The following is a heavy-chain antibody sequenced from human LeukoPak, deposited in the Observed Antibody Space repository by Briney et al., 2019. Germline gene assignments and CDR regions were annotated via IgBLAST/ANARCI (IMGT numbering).Heavy chain of an antibody. CDR1: GFTFSSYS. CDR3: ARGYCSGGSCYSRDAFDI. D-gene: IGHD2-15*01. Sequence: GGSLRLSCAASGFTFSSYSMIWVRQAPGRGLEWVSYISSSSSTIYYADSVKGRFTISRDNAKNSLYLQMNSLRAEDTAVYYCARGYCSGGSCYSRDAFDIWGQGTMVTVSS. J-gene: IGHJ3*02. CDR2: ISSSSSTI. V-gene: IGHV3-48*01.